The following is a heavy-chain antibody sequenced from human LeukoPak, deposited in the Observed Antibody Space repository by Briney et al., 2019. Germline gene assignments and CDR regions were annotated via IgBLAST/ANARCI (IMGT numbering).Heavy chain of an antibody. J-gene: IGHJ6*02. Sequence: SGGSLRLSCAASGFTSSNAWMRWVRPAPGKRLEWVGRIKSKTDGGTTDYAAPVKGRFTISRDDSKNTLYLQMNSLKTEDTAVYYCTTGLLVVHPLYYYYGMDVWGQGTTVTVSS. D-gene: IGHD3-22*01. V-gene: IGHV3-15*01. CDR3: TTGLLVVHPLYYYYGMDV. CDR2: IKSKTDGGTT. CDR1: GFTSSNAW.